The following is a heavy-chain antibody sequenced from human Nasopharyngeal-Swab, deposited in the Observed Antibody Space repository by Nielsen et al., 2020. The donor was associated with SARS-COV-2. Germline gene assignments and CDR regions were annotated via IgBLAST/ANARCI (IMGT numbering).Heavy chain of an antibody. D-gene: IGHD3-9*01. Sequence: GSLRLSCTVPGGSISSYYWSWIRQPPGKGLEWTGYIYYSGSTNYNPSLKSRVTISVDTSKNQFSLKLSSVTAADTAVYYCARGGSYYDILTGYLAFDYWGQGTLVTVSS. V-gene: IGHV4-59*13. J-gene: IGHJ4*02. CDR3: ARGGSYYDILTGYLAFDY. CDR2: IYYSGST. CDR1: GGSISSYY.